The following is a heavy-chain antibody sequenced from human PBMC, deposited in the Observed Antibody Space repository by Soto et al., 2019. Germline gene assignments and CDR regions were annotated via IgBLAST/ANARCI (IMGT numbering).Heavy chain of an antibody. Sequence: PVKATSKAPRLCKPDCPMRWLQQATEQGLEWHGRINPKSGGTSTAQKFQGWVTMTTDTSISTASMELTRLTSDDTAIYYCARGDSTDCSNGVCFLFYSNVSEVWGKGTKVPVSS. V-gene: IGHV1-2*04. CDR2: INPKSGGT. CDR1: RLCKPDCP. CDR3: ARGDSTDCSNGVCFLFYSNVSEV. J-gene: IGHJ6*04. D-gene: IGHD2-8*01.